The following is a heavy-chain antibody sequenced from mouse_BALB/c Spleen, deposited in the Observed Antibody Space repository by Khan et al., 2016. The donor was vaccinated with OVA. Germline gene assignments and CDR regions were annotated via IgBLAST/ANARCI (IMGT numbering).Heavy chain of an antibody. D-gene: IGHD2-1*01. CDR1: GYTFTRYW. CDR2: IYPGDGDT. CDR3: ESNYGSYFDY. Sequence: QVQLQQSGAELARPGASVKLSCKASGYTFTRYWIQWVKERPGQGLEWIGAIYPGDGDTRYTQKFKGKATMNADKSSSTAYMQLSSLASEDSAVYYCESNYGSYFDYWGQGTTLTVAS. J-gene: IGHJ2*01. V-gene: IGHV1-87*01.